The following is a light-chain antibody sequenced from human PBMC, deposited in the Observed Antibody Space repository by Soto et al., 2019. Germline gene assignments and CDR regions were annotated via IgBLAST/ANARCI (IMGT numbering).Light chain of an antibody. J-gene: IGKJ1*01. CDR1: QSISNF. CDR2: AAS. V-gene: IGKV1-39*01. CDR3: QQSYSAPWT. Sequence: DIQLTQSPSSLSASVGGRVTITCRASQSISNFLNWYQQKPGKAPNLLIYAASSLESGVPSRFSGSGSGTDFSLTISSLQPEDFATYYCQQSYSAPWTFGQGTKVDIK.